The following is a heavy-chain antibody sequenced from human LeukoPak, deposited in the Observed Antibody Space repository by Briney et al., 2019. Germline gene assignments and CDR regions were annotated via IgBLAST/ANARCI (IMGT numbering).Heavy chain of an antibody. V-gene: IGHV4-61*02. CDR1: GGSISSGSYY. Sequence: SETLSLTCTVSGGSISSGSYYWSWIRQPAGKGLEWIGRIYTSGSTNYNPSLKSRVTISVDTSKNQFSLKLSSVTAADTAVYYCARALLGCPYCLDYWGQGTLVTVSS. CDR3: ARALLGCPYCLDY. CDR2: IYTSGST. J-gene: IGHJ4*02. D-gene: IGHD2-21*01.